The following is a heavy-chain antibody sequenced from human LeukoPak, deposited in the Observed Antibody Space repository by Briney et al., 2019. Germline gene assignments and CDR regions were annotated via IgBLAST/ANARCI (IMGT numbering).Heavy chain of an antibody. CDR1: GGSFSGYY. V-gene: IGHV4-34*01. CDR3: ARGATLDY. Sequence: SETLSLTCAVYGGSFSGYYWSWIRKPPGKGLEWIGEINHSGSTNYNPSLKSRVTISVDTSKNQFSLKLSSVTAADTAVYYCARGATLDYWGQGTLVTVSS. CDR2: INHSGST. J-gene: IGHJ4*02. D-gene: IGHD1-26*01.